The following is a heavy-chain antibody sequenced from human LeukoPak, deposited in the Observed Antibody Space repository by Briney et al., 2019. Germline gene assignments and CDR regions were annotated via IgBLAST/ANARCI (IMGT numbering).Heavy chain of an antibody. J-gene: IGHJ4*02. V-gene: IGHV4-31*03. CDR1: GGSISSGGYY. Sequence: SETLSLTCTVSGGSISSGGYYWSWIRQHPGKGLEWIGCIYYSGSTYYNPSLKSRVTISVDASKNQFSLKLSSVTAADTAVYYCARGSNDYGDYWGQGTLVTVSS. CDR3: ARGSNDYGDY. CDR2: IYYSGST.